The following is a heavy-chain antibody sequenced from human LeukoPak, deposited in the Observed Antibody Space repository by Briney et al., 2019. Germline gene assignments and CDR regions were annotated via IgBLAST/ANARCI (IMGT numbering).Heavy chain of an antibody. CDR2: IFPGDSHT. V-gene: IGHV5-51*01. J-gene: IGHJ4*02. Sequence: GESLKISCRGSEHSFTNYWIGWVRQMPGKGLEWMGIIFPGDSHTTCSPSFQGQVTISADKSISTAYLHWSSLKASDTAMYYCARHRDSSSWSPFDYWGQGTLVTVSS. CDR3: ARHRDSSSWSPFDY. CDR1: EHSFTNYW. D-gene: IGHD2-2*01.